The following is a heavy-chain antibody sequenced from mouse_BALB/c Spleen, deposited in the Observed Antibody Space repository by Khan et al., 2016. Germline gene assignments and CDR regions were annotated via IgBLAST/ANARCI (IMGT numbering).Heavy chain of an antibody. CDR3: TRGSSSYEGAIDY. J-gene: IGHJ4*01. CDR2: ISFSGST. Sequence: EVQLQESGPGLVKPSQSLSLTCTVTGYSITSDYAWNWIRQFPGNKLEWMGYISFSGSTSYNPSLKSRFSITRDTSKNQFFLQLNSATTEDTATYYCTRGSSSYEGAIDYWGQGTSVTVSS. CDR1: GYSITSDYA. V-gene: IGHV3-2*02. D-gene: IGHD1-1*01.